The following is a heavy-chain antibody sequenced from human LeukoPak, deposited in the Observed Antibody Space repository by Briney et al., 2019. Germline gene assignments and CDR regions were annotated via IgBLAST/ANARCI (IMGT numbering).Heavy chain of an antibody. CDR3: TRGVAVATAYYFDY. D-gene: IGHD4-23*01. J-gene: IGHJ4*02. V-gene: IGHV1-18*01. CDR1: GFTFSVYG. Sequence: ASVKVSCKTSGFTFSVYGIAWVRQAPGHGPEWMGWISNHNGNTNYAQKFQGRVTVTTDTSTGTASMELRSLEADDTAVYYCTRGVAVATAYYFDYWGQGTLVTVAS. CDR2: ISNHNGNT.